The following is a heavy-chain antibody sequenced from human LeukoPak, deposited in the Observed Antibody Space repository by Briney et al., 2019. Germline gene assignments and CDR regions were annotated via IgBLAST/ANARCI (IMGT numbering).Heavy chain of an antibody. CDR2: ISSSGSTI. Sequence: GGALRPPCSAPGFTFIDYYNSWIRPAPGKGGEGVSYISSSGSTIYYADSVKGRFTISRDNAKNSLYLQMNSLRAEDTAVYYCARRGDSSGYPSTDYWGQGTLVTVSS. D-gene: IGHD3-22*01. V-gene: IGHV3-11*04. J-gene: IGHJ4*02. CDR1: GFTFIDYY. CDR3: ARRGDSSGYPSTDY.